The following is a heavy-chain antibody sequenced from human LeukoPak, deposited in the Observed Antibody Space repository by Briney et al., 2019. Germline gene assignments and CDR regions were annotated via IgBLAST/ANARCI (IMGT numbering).Heavy chain of an antibody. V-gene: IGHV5-51*01. CDR1: GYIFTSYW. CDR3: ASSSSGSYSNFDY. D-gene: IGHD1-26*01. CDR2: IYPGDSDT. J-gene: IGHJ4*02. Sequence: GESLKISCKGSGYIFTSYWIGWVRQMPGKGLEWMGIIYPGDSDTRYSPSFQGQVTISADKSISTAYLQWSSLKASDTAMYYCASSSSGSYSNFDYWGQGTLVTVSS.